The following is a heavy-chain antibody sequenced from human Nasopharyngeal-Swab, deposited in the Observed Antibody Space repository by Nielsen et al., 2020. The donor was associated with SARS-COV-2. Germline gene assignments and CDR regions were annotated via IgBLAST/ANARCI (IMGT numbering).Heavy chain of an antibody. CDR2: ISGDGGST. CDR1: GFTFDDYA. D-gene: IGHD3-22*01. CDR3: ARDRSGYYDFDY. Sequence: LKISCAASGFTFDDYAMHWVRQAPGKGLEWVSLISGDGGSTYYADSVKGRFTIYRDNAKNSLYLQMNSLRAEDTSLYYCARDRSGYYDFDYWGQGTLVTVSS. J-gene: IGHJ4*02. V-gene: IGHV3-43*02.